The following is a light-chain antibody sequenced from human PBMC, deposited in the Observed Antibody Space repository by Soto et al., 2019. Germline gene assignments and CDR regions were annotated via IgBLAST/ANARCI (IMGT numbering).Light chain of an antibody. CDR1: QSINTRY. CDR3: QQFGNSVYT. V-gene: IGKV3-20*01. Sequence: EIVLTQSPGTLSLSPGERATISCRASQSINTRYLAWYQQKPGQAPRILIYGASSRAIGIQDRFSGSGSGTYFALTISSLAPEDFAVYYCQQFGNSVYTFGQGTKLEIK. CDR2: GAS. J-gene: IGKJ2*01.